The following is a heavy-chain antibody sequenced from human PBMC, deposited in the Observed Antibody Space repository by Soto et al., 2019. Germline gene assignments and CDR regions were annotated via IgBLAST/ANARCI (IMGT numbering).Heavy chain of an antibody. CDR2: IYYSGST. V-gene: IGHV4-59*13. D-gene: IGHD5-12*01. J-gene: IGHJ6*02. Sequence: SETLSLTCTVSGGSISSYYWSWIRQPPGKGLEWIGYIYYSGSTNYNPSLKSRVTISVDTSKNQFSLKLNSVTAADTAVYYCARDRHYSGYAGNYYYYGMDVWGQGTTVTVSS. CDR3: ARDRHYSGYAGNYYYYGMDV. CDR1: GGSISSYY.